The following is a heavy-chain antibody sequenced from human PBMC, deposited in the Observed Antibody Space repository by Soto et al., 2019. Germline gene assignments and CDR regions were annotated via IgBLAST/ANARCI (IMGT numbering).Heavy chain of an antibody. CDR1: GFIFTNYA. V-gene: IGHV3-23*01. J-gene: IGHJ3*01. CDR2: IGGRGNSA. CDR3: VREGRGSFDF. Sequence: GGSLRLSCAASGFIFTNYAMNWVRQAPGKGLEWVSVIGGRGNSAYYADSVQGRFTISRDNSKNTLSLQMSSLKADDTAIYYCVREGRGSFDFWGRGTMVT. D-gene: IGHD5-12*01.